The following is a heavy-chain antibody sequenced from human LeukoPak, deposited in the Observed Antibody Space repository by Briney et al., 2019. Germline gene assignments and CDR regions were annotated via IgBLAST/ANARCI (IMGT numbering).Heavy chain of an antibody. CDR1: GGSISSSNW. Sequence: SETLSLTCAVSGGSISSSNWWSWVRQPPGKGLEWIGEIYHSGSTNYNPSLKSRVTISLDTSKNQFSLKLTSVTAADTAVYYCARPREQWLGNDAFDVWGQGTKVTVSS. D-gene: IGHD6-19*01. V-gene: IGHV4-4*02. J-gene: IGHJ3*01. CDR2: IYHSGST. CDR3: ARPREQWLGNDAFDV.